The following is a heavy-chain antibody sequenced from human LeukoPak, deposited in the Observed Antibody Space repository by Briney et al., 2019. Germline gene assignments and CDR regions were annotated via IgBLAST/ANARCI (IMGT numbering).Heavy chain of an antibody. CDR2: ISAYNGNT. Sequence: GASVKVSCKASGYTFTGYYMHWVRQAPGQGLGWMGWISAYNGNTNYAQKLQGRVTMTTDTSTSTAYMELRSLRSDDTAVCYCARSPINSGSYYSAFDIWGQGTMVTVSS. V-gene: IGHV1-18*04. J-gene: IGHJ3*02. CDR3: ARSPINSGSYYSAFDI. CDR1: GYTFTGYY. D-gene: IGHD1-26*01.